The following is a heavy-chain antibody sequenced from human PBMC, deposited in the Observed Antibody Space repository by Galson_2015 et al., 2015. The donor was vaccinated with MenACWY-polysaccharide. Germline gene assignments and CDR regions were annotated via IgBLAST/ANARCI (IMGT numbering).Heavy chain of an antibody. J-gene: IGHJ5*02. CDR2: IKQDGSEN. CDR1: GFTFSGYW. CDR3: ARGQKALGP. V-gene: IGHV3-7*04. Sequence: SLRLSCAASGFTFSGYWMSWVRQAPRKGLEWVANIKQDGSENYYVDSVKGRITISRDNVKNSLYLQMNSLRAEDTAVYYCARGQKALGPWGQGTLVTVSS.